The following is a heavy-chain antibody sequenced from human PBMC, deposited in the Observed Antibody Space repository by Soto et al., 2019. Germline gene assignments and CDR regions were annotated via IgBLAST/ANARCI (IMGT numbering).Heavy chain of an antibody. Sequence: QITLKESGPTLVNPTQTLTLTCTFSGFSLSTRGVAAGWIRQPPGKALQWLALIYWDGDERYNPSLMNRLTITKDTSKNHVVLTMTNMDPVDTATYYCARATLIRGAYYFDSWGQGTLVTVSS. CDR2: IYWDGDE. CDR3: ARATLIRGAYYFDS. J-gene: IGHJ4*02. CDR1: GFSLSTRGVA. V-gene: IGHV2-5*02. D-gene: IGHD3-10*01.